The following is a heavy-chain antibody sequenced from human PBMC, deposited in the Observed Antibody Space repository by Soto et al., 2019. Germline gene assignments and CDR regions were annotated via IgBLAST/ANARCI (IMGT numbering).Heavy chain of an antibody. D-gene: IGHD2-21*01. CDR3: AKRGDVSNTGRCFDP. Sequence: EVQLLESGGGLVQPGGSLRLSCAASGFTFSSYAMSWVRQDPVKVLEWVATIEGSGAKYYADSVKGRFTISRDNSKHTLYLQMDSLRAEDTAVYYCAKRGDVSNTGRCFDPWGQGTLVTVSS. J-gene: IGHJ5*02. CDR2: IEGSGAK. CDR1: GFTFSSYA. V-gene: IGHV3-23*01.